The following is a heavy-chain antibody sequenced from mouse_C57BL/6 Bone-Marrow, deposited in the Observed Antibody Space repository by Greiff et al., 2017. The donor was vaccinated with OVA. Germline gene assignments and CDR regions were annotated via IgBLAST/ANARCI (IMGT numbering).Heavy chain of an antibody. CDR1: GFSLTSYG. J-gene: IGHJ1*03. D-gene: IGHD2-5*01. V-gene: IGHV2-2*01. CDR3: ARNSNRYFDV. Sequence: VQLKESGPGLVQPSQSLSITCTVSGFSLTSYGVHWVRQSPGKGLEWLGVIWSGGSTDYNAAFISRLSISKDNSKSQVFFKMNSLQADDTAIYYCARNSNRYFDVWGTGTTVTVSS. CDR2: IWSGGST.